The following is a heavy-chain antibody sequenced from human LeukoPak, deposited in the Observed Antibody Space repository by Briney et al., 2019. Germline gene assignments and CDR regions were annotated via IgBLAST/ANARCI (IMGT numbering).Heavy chain of an antibody. CDR2: MNPNSGNT. D-gene: IGHD1-26*01. Sequence: ASVKVSCKASGYTLTSYDINWVRQATGQGLEWMGWMNPNSGNTGYAQKFQGRVTMTRNTSISTAYMELSSLRSEDTAVYYCARGHFATGYSRNWGQGTLVTVSS. CDR3: ARGHFATGYSRN. CDR1: GYTLTSYD. J-gene: IGHJ4*02. V-gene: IGHV1-8*01.